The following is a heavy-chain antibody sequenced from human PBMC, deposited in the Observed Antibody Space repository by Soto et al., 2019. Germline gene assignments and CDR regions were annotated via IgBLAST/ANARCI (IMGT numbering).Heavy chain of an antibody. CDR3: AKGFEGYYYYGMDV. V-gene: IGHV4-4*02. Sequence: SETLSLTCAVSSGSISSSNWWSWVRQPPGKGLEWIGEIYHSGSTNYNPSLKSRVTISVDKSKNQFSLRAEDTAVYYCAKGFEGYYYYGMDVWGQGTTVTVSS. D-gene: IGHD3-10*01. CDR1: SGSISSSNW. CDR2: IYHSGST. J-gene: IGHJ6*02.